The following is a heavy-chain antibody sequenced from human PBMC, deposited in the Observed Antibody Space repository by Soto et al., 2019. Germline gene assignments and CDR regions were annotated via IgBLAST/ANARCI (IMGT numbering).Heavy chain of an antibody. CDR3: ARIGGYHGTLED. J-gene: IGHJ4*02. CDR1: CVSISSYF. Sequence: SETLSRTCSVSCVSISSYFWSCIRQPPWRGLEWIVYTYHRGSTNYSPSLKSRVAISLDTSQNQFSLKVNSVTAADTAVYYCARIGGYHGTLEDWGQGTPVTFSS. CDR2: TYHRGST. V-gene: IGHV4-59*01. D-gene: IGHD3-16*02.